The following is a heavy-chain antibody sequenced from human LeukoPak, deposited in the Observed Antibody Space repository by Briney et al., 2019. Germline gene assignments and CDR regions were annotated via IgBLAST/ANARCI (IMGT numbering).Heavy chain of an antibody. CDR1: GFTFISYS. CDR3: AHVMRTGWYPLE. J-gene: IGHJ4*02. Sequence: GGSLRLSCAASGFTFISYSMHWVRQPPGKGLEWVAVTSYDESIKYYSDSVKGRFTISRDNSKNTLYLQMNSLRAEDTAVYYCAHVMRTGWYPLEWGQGTLVTVSS. V-gene: IGHV3-30-3*01. CDR2: TSYDESIK. D-gene: IGHD6-19*01.